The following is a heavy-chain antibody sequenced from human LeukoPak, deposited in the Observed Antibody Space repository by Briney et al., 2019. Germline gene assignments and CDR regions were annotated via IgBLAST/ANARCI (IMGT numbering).Heavy chain of an antibody. CDR3: ARDLGYCSSTSCPEGLYYYYGMDV. D-gene: IGHD2-2*01. CDR2: INPSGGST. Sequence: ASVKVSCKASGYTFTSYYMHWVRQAPGQGLEWIGIINPSGGSTSYAQKFQGRVTMTRDTSTSTVYMELSSLRSEDTAVYYCARDLGYCSSTSCPEGLYYYYGMDVWGQGTTVTVSS. CDR1: GYTFTSYY. J-gene: IGHJ6*02. V-gene: IGHV1-46*01.